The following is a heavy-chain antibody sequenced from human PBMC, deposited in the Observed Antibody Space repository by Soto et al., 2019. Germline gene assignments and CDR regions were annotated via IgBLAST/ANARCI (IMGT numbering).Heavy chain of an antibody. CDR2: FDPEDGET. CDR1: GYTLTELS. J-gene: IGHJ6*02. D-gene: IGHD3-3*01. Sequence: SVKVSCKVSGYTLTELSMHWVRQAPGKGLEWMGGFDPEDGETIYAQKFQGRVTMTEDTSTDTAYMELSSLRSEDTAVYYCATHVLRFLEWFRVGDYYGMDVWGQGTTVTVSS. CDR3: ATHVLRFLEWFRVGDYYGMDV. V-gene: IGHV1-24*01.